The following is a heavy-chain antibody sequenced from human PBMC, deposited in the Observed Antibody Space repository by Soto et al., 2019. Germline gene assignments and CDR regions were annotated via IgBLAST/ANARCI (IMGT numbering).Heavy chain of an antibody. CDR1: GYSLTSYW. J-gene: IGHJ6*02. CDR3: ARAVVVVAATRIYYYGTDV. V-gene: IGHV5-51*01. Sequence: PGESLKISCKGSGYSLTSYWIGWVRQMPGKGLEWMGIIYPGDSDTRYSPSFQGQVTISADKSISTAYLQWSSLKASDTAMYYCARAVVVVAATRIYYYGTDVWGQGTTVTVS. CDR2: IYPGDSDT. D-gene: IGHD2-15*01.